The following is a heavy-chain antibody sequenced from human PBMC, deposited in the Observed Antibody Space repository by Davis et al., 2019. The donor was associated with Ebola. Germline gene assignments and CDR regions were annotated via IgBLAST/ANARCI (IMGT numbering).Heavy chain of an antibody. V-gene: IGHV3-9*01. CDR3: AKASYSSSWYSGYFDY. D-gene: IGHD6-13*01. CDR2: ISWNSGSI. CDR1: GFTFDDYA. J-gene: IGHJ4*02. Sequence: PGGSLRLSCAASGFTFDDYAMHWVRQAPGKGLEWVSGISWNSGSIGYADSVKGRFTISRDNAKNSLYLQMNSLRAEDTALYYCAKASYSSSWYSGYFDYWGQGTLVTVSS.